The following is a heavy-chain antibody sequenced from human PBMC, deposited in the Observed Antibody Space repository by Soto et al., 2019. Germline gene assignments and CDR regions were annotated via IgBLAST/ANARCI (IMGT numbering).Heavy chain of an antibody. CDR3: AHRAITTGTFAMDV. V-gene: IGHV2-5*01. D-gene: IGHD1-1*01. CDR2: IYWNDDQ. Sequence: QITLKESGPTLVKPTQTLTLTCTFSGFSLTTSGVGVAWIRQPPGKALECLAMIYWNDDQRYSPSLKSRLTITKDTAKNQVVLTMTNMDPVDTATYYCAHRAITTGTFAMDVLGQGTTVTVS. J-gene: IGHJ6*02. CDR1: GFSLTTSGVG.